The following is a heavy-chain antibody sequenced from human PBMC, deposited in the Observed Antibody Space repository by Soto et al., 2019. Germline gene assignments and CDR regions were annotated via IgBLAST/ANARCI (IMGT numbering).Heavy chain of an antibody. CDR1: GFTFSSYA. CDR3: ARDLGYSSGWYSFYYYGMDV. Sequence: QVQLVESGGGVVQPGRSLRLSCAASGFTFSSYAMHWVRQAPGKGLEWVAVISYDGSNKYYADSVKGQFTIARDNSKNTLYLQMNSLRAEDTAVYYCARDLGYSSGWYSFYYYGMDVWGQGTTVTVSS. D-gene: IGHD6-19*01. J-gene: IGHJ6*02. V-gene: IGHV3-30-3*01. CDR2: ISYDGSNK.